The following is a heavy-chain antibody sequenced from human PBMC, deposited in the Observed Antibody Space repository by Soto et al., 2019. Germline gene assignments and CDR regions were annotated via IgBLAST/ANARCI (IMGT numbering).Heavy chain of an antibody. V-gene: IGHV3-23*01. Sequence: GGSLRLSCAASGFTFISYAMSWVLQAPWKGLEWVSAISGSGGSTYYADSVKGRFTISRDNSKNTLYLQMNSLRAEDTAVYYCAKDRVTMIVVVIGNFDYWGQGTLVTVSS. D-gene: IGHD3-22*01. CDR3: AKDRVTMIVVVIGNFDY. CDR2: ISGSGGST. J-gene: IGHJ4*02. CDR1: GFTFISYA.